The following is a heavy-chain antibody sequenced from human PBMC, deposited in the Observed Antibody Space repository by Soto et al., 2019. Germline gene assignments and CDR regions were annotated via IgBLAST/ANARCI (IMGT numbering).Heavy chain of an antibody. CDR1: GGSFSGYY. Sequence: ASDTLSLTCAVYGGSFSGYYWSWMRQPPGKGLEWIGEINHSGSTNYNPSLKSRVTITVDTCKDQFSLKLSSVTAADTAVYYCARDHELDSSGYYVVLDYWGQGTLVTVSS. D-gene: IGHD3-22*01. CDR2: INHSGST. CDR3: ARDHELDSSGYYVVLDY. J-gene: IGHJ4*02. V-gene: IGHV4-34*01.